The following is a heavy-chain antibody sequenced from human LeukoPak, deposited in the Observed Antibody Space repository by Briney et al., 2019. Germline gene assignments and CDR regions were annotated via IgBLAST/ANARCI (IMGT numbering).Heavy chain of an antibody. CDR1: GGTFSSYA. V-gene: IGHV1-69*13. CDR2: IIPIFGTA. CDR3: ARDARLGDQWLGKS. D-gene: IGHD3-16*01. Sequence: SVKVSCKASGGTFSSYAISWVRQAPGQGLEWMGGIIPIFGTANYAQKFQGRVTITADESTSTAYMELSSLRSEDTAVYYCARDARLGDQWLGKSWGQGTLATVSS. J-gene: IGHJ4*02.